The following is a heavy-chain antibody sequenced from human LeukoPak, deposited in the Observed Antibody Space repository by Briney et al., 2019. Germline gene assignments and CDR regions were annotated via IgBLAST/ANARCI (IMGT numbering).Heavy chain of an antibody. CDR2: IHYSGTT. V-gene: IGHV4-38-2*02. J-gene: IGHJ4*02. Sequence: SETLSLTCTVSGYSISSGYYWGWIRQPPGKGLDWIASIHYSGTTYYNPSLKSRVPISVDTSKNHFSLKLSSVTAADTAVYYCARGPTYQPIDSWGQGTLVTVSS. D-gene: IGHD2-2*01. CDR1: GYSISSGYY. CDR3: ARGPTYQPIDS.